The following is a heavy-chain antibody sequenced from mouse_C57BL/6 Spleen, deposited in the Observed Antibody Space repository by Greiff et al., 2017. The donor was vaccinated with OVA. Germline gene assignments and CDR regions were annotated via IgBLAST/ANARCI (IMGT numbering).Heavy chain of an antibody. CDR2: IDPSDSYT. J-gene: IGHJ3*01. CDR1: GYTFTSYW. V-gene: IGHV1-69*01. CDR3: ARSDSSGPAWCAY. Sequence: QVQLQQPGAELVMPGASVKLSCKASGYTFTSYWMHWVKQRPGQGLEWIGEIDPSDSYTNYNQKFKGKSTLTVDKSSSTAYMQLSSLTSEDSAVYYCARSDSSGPAWCAYWGQGTLVTVSA. D-gene: IGHD3-2*02.